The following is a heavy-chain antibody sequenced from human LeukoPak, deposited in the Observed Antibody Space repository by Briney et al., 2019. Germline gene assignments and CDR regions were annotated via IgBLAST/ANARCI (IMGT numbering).Heavy chain of an antibody. CDR1: GFTLSSHA. D-gene: IGHD6-13*01. V-gene: IGHV3-23*01. Sequence: GGSLRLSCAASGFTLSSHAMSWVRQAPGEGLKWVSLITASGDSTYYADSVKGRITISRDNSKNMLFLQMNSLRAEDTAVYYCAKVRGRSWGPFDYWGQGTLVTVSS. CDR2: ITASGDST. J-gene: IGHJ4*02. CDR3: AKVRGRSWGPFDY.